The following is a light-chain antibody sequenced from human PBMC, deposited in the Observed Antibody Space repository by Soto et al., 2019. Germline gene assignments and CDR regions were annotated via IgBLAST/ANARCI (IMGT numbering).Light chain of an antibody. Sequence: DTQLTQSPSLLTPSMGESVTITCRASQVISTSLAWYQVKPGKAPKLLIYAASTLESGVPSRFSATVSGTEFSLTLPSLQPEDFATYYCEQLCDAPSTFGQGTRLEIK. CDR3: EQLCDAPST. CDR2: AAS. J-gene: IGKJ5*01. V-gene: IGKV1-9*01. CDR1: QVISTS.